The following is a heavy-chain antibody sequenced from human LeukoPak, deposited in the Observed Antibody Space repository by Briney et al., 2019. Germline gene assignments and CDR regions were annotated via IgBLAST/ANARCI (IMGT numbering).Heavy chain of an antibody. CDR2: IYYSGST. D-gene: IGHD2-15*01. Sequence: SETLSLTCTVSGGSISSSSYYWGWIRQPPGKGLEWIGSIYYSGSTYYNPSLKSRVTISVDTSKNQFSLKLSSVTAADTAVYYCARGLVVKNAFDIWGQGTMVSVSS. CDR3: ARGLVVKNAFDI. CDR1: GGSISSSSYY. J-gene: IGHJ3*02. V-gene: IGHV4-39*07.